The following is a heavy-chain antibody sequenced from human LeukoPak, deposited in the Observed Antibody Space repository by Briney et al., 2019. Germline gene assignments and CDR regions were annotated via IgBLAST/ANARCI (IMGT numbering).Heavy chain of an antibody. CDR3: AGDPLGVGAKSPAFDI. D-gene: IGHD1-26*01. V-gene: IGHV3-30-3*01. Sequence: GGSLRLSCAASGFTFSSYAMHWVRQAPGKGLEWVAVISYDGSNKYYADSVKGRFTISRDNSKNTLYLQMNSLRAEDTAVYYCAGDPLGVGAKSPAFDIWGQGTMVTVSS. CDR2: ISYDGSNK. CDR1: GFTFSSYA. J-gene: IGHJ3*02.